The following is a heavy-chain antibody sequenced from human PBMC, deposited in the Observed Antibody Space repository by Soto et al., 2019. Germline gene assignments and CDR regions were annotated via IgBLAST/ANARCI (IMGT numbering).Heavy chain of an antibody. CDR2: IKQDGSEK. CDR1: GFTFSSYW. J-gene: IGHJ6*02. Sequence: LRLSCAASGFTFSSYWMSWVRQAPGKGLEWXANIKQDGSEKYYVDSVKGRFTISRDNAKNSLYLQMNSLRAEDTAVYYCARDSGYSSGWTLYYYYYGMDVWGQGTTVTVSS. V-gene: IGHV3-7*01. D-gene: IGHD6-19*01. CDR3: ARDSGYSSGWTLYYYYYGMDV.